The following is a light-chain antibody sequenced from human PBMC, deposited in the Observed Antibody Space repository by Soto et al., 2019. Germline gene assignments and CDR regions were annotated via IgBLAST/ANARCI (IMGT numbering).Light chain of an antibody. J-gene: IGKJ1*01. V-gene: IGKV3-20*01. CDR2: DTS. Sequence: EIVLTQSPGTLSLSPGESATLSCRASQSVSNTHLAWYQQRPGQAPRLLIYDTSRRDIGIPDRFSGSGSGADFTLTISGLEPAYFAVYFCHQYGTSPQTFGQGTKVELK. CDR1: QSVSNTH. CDR3: HQYGTSPQT.